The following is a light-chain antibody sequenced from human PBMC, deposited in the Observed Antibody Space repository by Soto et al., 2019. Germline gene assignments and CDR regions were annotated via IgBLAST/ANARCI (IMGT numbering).Light chain of an antibody. Sequence: DIVLTQSPDTLSLSPGVRVTLSCRASQRDSLSYLVWYQQKPGQAPRLLIYDSSTRASGVPDRFDGGGSGTDFTLPIISLETADSAVDYSPQVERSSWDIGGGT. CDR1: QRDSLSY. V-gene: IGKV3-20*01. CDR2: DSS. J-gene: IGKJ4*01. CDR3: PQVERSSWD.